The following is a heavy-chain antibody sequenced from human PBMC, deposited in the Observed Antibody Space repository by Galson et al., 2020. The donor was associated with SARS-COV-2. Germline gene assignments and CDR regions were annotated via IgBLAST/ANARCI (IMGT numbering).Heavy chain of an antibody. V-gene: IGHV2-5*02. CDR3: AHRSITMVRGSFDP. Sequence: SGPTLVQPTQTLTLTCTFSGFSLSTSGVGVGWIRQPPGKALEWLALIYWDDDKRYSPSLTSRLTITKDTSKNQVVLTMTNMDPVDTATYYCAHRSITMVRGSFDPWGQGTLVTVSS. CDR1: GFSLSTSGVG. J-gene: IGHJ5*02. D-gene: IGHD3-10*01. CDR2: IYWDDDK.